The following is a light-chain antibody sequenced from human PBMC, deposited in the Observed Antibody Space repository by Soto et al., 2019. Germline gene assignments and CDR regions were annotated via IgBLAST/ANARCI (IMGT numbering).Light chain of an antibody. V-gene: IGLV1-40*01. CDR2: SNT. CDR1: DSNIGAGFD. Sequence: QSVLTQPPSVSGAPGRTVTISCTGSDSNIGAGFDVHWYQQLPGSAPKLLIYSNTRRPSGVPDRFSGSQSGTSASLAISGLQAEDEGDYYCQSYDSDLSEFYVFGPGTKVTVL. CDR3: QSYDSDLSEFYV. J-gene: IGLJ1*01.